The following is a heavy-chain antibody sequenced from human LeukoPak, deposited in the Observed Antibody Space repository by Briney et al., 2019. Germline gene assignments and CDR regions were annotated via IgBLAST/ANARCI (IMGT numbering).Heavy chain of an antibody. CDR2: IYTSGST. CDR1: GGSFSGYY. V-gene: IGHV4-4*09. J-gene: IGHJ3*01. Sequence: KPSETLSLTCAVYGGSFSGYYWSWIRQPPGKGLEWIGYIYTSGSTNYNPSLKSRVTISVDTSKNQFSLKLSSVTAADTAVYYCARHMFYGGRRYYYMDVWGQGTMVTVSS. CDR3: ARHMFYGGRRYYYMDV. D-gene: IGHD1-26*01.